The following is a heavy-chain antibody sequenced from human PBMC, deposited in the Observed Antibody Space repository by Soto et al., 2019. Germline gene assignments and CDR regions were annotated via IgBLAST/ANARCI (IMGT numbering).Heavy chain of an antibody. CDR2: ISSSSSYI. D-gene: IGHD3-10*01. Sequence: PGESLKISCAASGFTFSSYSMNWVRQAPGKGLEWVSSISSSSSYIYYADSVKGRFTISRDNAKNSLYLQMNSLRAEDTAVYYCARDGGITMVRGTDYWGQGTLVTVSS. CDR3: ARDGGITMVRGTDY. J-gene: IGHJ4*02. V-gene: IGHV3-21*01. CDR1: GFTFSSYS.